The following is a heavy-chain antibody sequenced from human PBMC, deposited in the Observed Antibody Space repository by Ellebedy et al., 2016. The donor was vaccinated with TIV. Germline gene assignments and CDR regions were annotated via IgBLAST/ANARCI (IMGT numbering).Heavy chain of an antibody. CDR3: ARAVNEMRIVVGDAFDI. Sequence: SVKVSXXASGGTFSSYAISWVRQAPGQGLEWMGGIIPIFGTANYAQKFQGRVTITADESTSTAYMELSSLRSEDTAVYYCARAVNEMRIVVGDAFDIWGQGTMVTVSS. CDR1: GGTFSSYA. V-gene: IGHV1-69*13. CDR2: IIPIFGTA. J-gene: IGHJ3*02. D-gene: IGHD2-15*01.